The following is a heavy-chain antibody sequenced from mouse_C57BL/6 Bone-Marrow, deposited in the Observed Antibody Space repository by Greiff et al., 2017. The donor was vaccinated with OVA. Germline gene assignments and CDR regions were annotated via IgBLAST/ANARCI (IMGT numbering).Heavy chain of an antibody. V-gene: IGHV1-81*01. Sequence: QVQLQQSGAELARPGASVKLSCKASGYTFTSYGISWVKQRTGQGLEWIGEIYPRSGNTYYNEKFKGKATLTADKSSSTAYMELRSLTSEDSAVYVGERGGSTTVGRFYWGQGTTLTVTA. D-gene: IGHD1-1*01. J-gene: IGHJ2*01. CDR1: GYTFTSYG. CDR3: ERGGSTTVGRFY. CDR2: IYPRSGNT.